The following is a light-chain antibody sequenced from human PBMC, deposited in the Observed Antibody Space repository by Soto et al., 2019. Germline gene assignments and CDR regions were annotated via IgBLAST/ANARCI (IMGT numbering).Light chain of an antibody. CDR1: QSVSSN. Sequence: EIVMTQSPATLSVSPGERATLSCRASQSVSSNLAWYQQKPGQAPRLLIYGAYIRATGIPARFSGSGSGTEFTLTITSLQSEEFAVYYCQQYNNWRTFGQGTKLEI. CDR2: GAY. V-gene: IGKV3-15*01. J-gene: IGKJ2*01. CDR3: QQYNNWRT.